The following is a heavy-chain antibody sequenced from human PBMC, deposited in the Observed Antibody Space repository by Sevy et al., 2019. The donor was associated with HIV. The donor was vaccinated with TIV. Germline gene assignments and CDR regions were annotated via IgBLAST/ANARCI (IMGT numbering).Heavy chain of an antibody. V-gene: IGHV3-30*01. CDR3: ARDRSTTWINYFFDF. CDR2: VSYDGSKK. Sequence: GGSLRLSCAAFGFTFSNYAIHWVRQAPGKGLEWVAVVSYDGSKKYYADSVKGRFTISRDNSKNTLYLQMNSLRVEDTAVYYCARDRSTTWINYFFDFWGQGTLVTVSS. J-gene: IGHJ4*02. CDR1: GFTFSNYA. D-gene: IGHD2-2*01.